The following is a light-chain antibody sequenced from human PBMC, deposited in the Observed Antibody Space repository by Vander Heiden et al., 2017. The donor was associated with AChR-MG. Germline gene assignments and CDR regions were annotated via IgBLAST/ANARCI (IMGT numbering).Light chain of an antibody. Sequence: DVQMTQSPSSLSASVGDRVTITCRASQGVRNDLNWYQQKPGKAPKRLIYPASTLQSGVPSRFSGSGSGTEFTLTISSLQPEDFATYYCRQVNSYPWTFGQGTKVEIK. CDR3: RQVNSYPWT. CDR2: PAS. J-gene: IGKJ1*01. CDR1: QGVRND. V-gene: IGKV1-17*01.